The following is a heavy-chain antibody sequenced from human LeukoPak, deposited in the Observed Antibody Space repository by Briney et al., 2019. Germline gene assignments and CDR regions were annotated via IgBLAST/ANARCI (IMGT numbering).Heavy chain of an antibody. D-gene: IGHD2-2*01. CDR3: TTQLSPQVGY. Sequence: GGSLRLSCAASGFTFNSYTMNWVRQAPGKGPEWVGHIKSKTAGGTTDYAAPVKGRFTISRDDSKDTLYLQMNSLKIEDTAMYYCTTQLSPQVGYWGQGTLVTVSS. CDR1: GFTFNSYT. V-gene: IGHV3-15*01. CDR2: IKSKTAGGTT. J-gene: IGHJ4*02.